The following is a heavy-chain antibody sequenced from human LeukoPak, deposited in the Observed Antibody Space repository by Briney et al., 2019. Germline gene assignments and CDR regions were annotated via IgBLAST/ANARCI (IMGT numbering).Heavy chain of an antibody. CDR1: GFTFTTYW. Sequence: GGSLRLSCAASGFTFTTYWMSWVRQAPGKGLEWVAKISPDGSEKYYVDSVKGRFTISRNNAKNSLDLQMSSLRADDTALYYCARGGSSRFDQWGQGTLVTVSS. CDR2: ISPDGSEK. D-gene: IGHD6-13*01. CDR3: ARGGSSRFDQ. J-gene: IGHJ4*02. V-gene: IGHV3-7*04.